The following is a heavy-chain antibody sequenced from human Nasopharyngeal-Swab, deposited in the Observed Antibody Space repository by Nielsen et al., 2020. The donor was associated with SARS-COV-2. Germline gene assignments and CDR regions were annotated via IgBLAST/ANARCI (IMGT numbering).Heavy chain of an antibody. V-gene: IGHV1-2*02. Sequence: ASVKVSCKASGYTFTGYYMHWVRQAPGQGLEWMGWINPNSGGTNYAQKFQGRVTMTRDTSISTAYMELSRLRSDDTAVYYCARAVGDYVWGSYRPYNWFDPWGQGTLVTVSS. D-gene: IGHD3-16*02. J-gene: IGHJ5*02. CDR1: GYTFTGYY. CDR2: INPNSGGT. CDR3: ARAVGDYVWGSYRPYNWFDP.